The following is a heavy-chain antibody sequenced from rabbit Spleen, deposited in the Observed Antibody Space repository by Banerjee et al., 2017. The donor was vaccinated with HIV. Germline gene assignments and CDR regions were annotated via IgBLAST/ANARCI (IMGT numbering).Heavy chain of an antibody. CDR3: ARDTGSSFSSYGMDL. CDR2: IAGSSSGFT. D-gene: IGHD8-1*01. V-gene: IGHV1S45*01. CDR1: GFDFSNYG. Sequence: QEQVVESGGGLVQPGGSLKLSCKASGFDFSNYGVSWVRQAPGKGLEWISCIAGSSSGFTYSATWAKGRFTISKTSSTTVTLQMTSLTVADTATYFCARDTGSSFSSYGMDLWGQGTLVTVS. J-gene: IGHJ6*01.